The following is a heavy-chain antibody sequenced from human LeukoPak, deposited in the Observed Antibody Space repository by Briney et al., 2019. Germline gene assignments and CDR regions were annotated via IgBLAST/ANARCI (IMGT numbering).Heavy chain of an antibody. CDR2: IIPILGIA. D-gene: IGHD2-15*01. CDR1: GGTFSSYT. V-gene: IGHV1-69*02. Sequence: ASVKVSCKASGGTFSSYTISWVRQAPGQGLEWMGRIIPILGIANYAQKFQGRVTITADKSTSTAYMELSGLRSEDTAVYYCARGAATPLVPRMNYGMDVWGQGTTVTVSS. J-gene: IGHJ6*02. CDR3: ARGAATPLVPRMNYGMDV.